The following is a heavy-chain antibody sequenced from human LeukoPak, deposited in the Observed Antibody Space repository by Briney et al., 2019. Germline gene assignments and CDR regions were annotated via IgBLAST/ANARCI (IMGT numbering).Heavy chain of an antibody. CDR1: GGSISSSGYY. J-gene: IGHJ4*02. Sequence: PSETLSLTCTVSGGSISSSGYYWSWIRQHPGKGLEWIGYIYYSGSTYYNPSFRSRVTISIDTSKNQFSLKLTSVTAADTAVYYCARGSNWNYGPPFDYWGQGTLVTVSS. V-gene: IGHV4-31*03. CDR3: ARGSNWNYGPPFDY. D-gene: IGHD1-7*01. CDR2: IYYSGST.